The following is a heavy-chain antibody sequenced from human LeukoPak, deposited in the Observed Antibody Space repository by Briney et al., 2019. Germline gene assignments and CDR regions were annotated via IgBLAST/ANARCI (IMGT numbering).Heavy chain of an antibody. CDR2: IYSSGRT. J-gene: IGHJ2*01. D-gene: IGHD6-19*01. CDR1: GGSISSYY. Sequence: SENLSLTCTVSGGSISSYYWSWIRQPPGKGREWSGRIYSSGRTKDNPSLKSRVTMSVDTSKNQFSLQLSSVTAEATAVYYCARASIAVAGTGSYWYFDLWGRGTLVTASS. CDR3: ARASIAVAGTGSYWYFDL. V-gene: IGHV4-4*07.